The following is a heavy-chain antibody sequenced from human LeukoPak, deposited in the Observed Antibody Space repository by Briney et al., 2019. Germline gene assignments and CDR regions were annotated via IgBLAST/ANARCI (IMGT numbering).Heavy chain of an antibody. CDR3: ARGKTDYYDSTAYRFDP. CDR1: GYTFTGYY. D-gene: IGHD3-22*01. CDR2: INPNSGGT. J-gene: IGHJ5*02. Sequence: ASVKVSCKASGYTFTGYYMHRVRQAPGQGLEWMGWINPNSGGTNYAQKFQGRVTMTRDTSISTAYMELSRLTSDDTAVYYCARGKTDYYDSTAYRFDPWGQGTLVTVSS. V-gene: IGHV1-2*02.